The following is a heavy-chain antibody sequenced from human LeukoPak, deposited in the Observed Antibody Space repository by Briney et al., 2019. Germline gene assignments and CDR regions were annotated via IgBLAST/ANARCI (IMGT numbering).Heavy chain of an antibody. CDR1: GYTFTSYD. J-gene: IGHJ1*01. Sequence: GASVKVSCKASGYTFTSYDINWVRQATGQGLEWMGWMNPNSGNTGYAQKFQGRVTMTTDTSTSTAYMELRSLRSDDTAVYYCASGPGAPCGGDYYREYFQHWGQGTLVTVSS. V-gene: IGHV1-8*01. CDR3: ASGPGAPCGGDYYREYFQH. CDR2: MNPNSGNT. D-gene: IGHD2-21*02.